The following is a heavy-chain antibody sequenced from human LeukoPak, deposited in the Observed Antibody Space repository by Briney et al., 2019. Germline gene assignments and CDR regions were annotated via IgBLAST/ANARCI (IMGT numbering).Heavy chain of an antibody. CDR2: IYYSGST. CDR3: ARVVAVAGKFDY. D-gene: IGHD6-19*01. V-gene: IGHV4-59*01. CDR1: GGSISGYY. J-gene: IGHJ4*02. Sequence: SETLSLTCTVSGGSISGYYWSWIRQPPGKGLEWIGYIYYSGSTNYNPSLKSRVTISVDTSKNQFSLKLSSVTAADTAVYYCARVVAVAGKFDYWGQGTLVTVSS.